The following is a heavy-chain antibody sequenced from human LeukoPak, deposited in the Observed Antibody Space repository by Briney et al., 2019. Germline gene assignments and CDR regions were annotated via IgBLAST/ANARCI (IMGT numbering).Heavy chain of an antibody. D-gene: IGHD2-15*01. V-gene: IGHV4-59*08. CDR1: GAPITGYY. CDR2: VRYTGST. CDR3: ARHVAPDMDYFDY. J-gene: IGHJ4*02. Sequence: SETLSLTCTVSGAPITGYYWTWIRQSPGKRPEWLAYVRYTGSTNYNPSLESRLTILVDTSKNQFSLKLTSVTAADTAVYYCARHVAPDMDYFDYWGPGTLVTVSP.